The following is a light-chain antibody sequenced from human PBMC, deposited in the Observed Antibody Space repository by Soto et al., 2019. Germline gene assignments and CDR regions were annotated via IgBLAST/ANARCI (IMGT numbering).Light chain of an antibody. V-gene: IGKV2-28*01. J-gene: IGKJ4*01. CDR1: QSLLHSNGYNY. Sequence: DLVMTQPPLSLPVTPGEPASISCRSSQSLLHSNGYNYLDWYVQKPGQSPQLLIYLGSNRASGVPDRFSGSGSGTEFTLKISRVEAEDVGIYYCMEALQTPELTFGGGTMVEIK. CDR2: LGS. CDR3: MEALQTPELT.